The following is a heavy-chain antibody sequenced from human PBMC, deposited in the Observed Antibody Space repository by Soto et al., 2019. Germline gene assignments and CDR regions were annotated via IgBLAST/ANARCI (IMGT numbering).Heavy chain of an antibody. CDR1: GGSISSSSYY. V-gene: IGHV4-39*01. CDR3: ARLAGVVVVNWGSRPLNPNAFDI. J-gene: IGHJ3*02. D-gene: IGHD3-22*01. Sequence: QLQLQESGPGLVKPSETLSLTCTVSGGSISSSSYYWGWIRQPPGKGLEWIGSIYYSGSTYYNPSLKSRVTISVDTSKNQFPLKLSSVTAADTAVYYCARLAGVVVVNWGSRPLNPNAFDIWGQGTMVTVSS. CDR2: IYYSGST.